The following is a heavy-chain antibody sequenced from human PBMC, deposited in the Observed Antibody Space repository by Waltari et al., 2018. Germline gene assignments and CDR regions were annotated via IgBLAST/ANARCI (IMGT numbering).Heavy chain of an antibody. CDR2: IYYSGST. J-gene: IGHJ3*02. Sequence: QVQLQESGPGLVKPSETLSLPCTVSGGSISSYYWSWIRQPPRKGRAWIGYIYYSGSTNYNPSLKSRVTISVDTSKNQFSLKLSSVTAADTAVYYCARDNRAIRVATGYYSPGWAFDIWGQGTMVTVSS. D-gene: IGHD3-9*01. CDR1: GGSISSYY. CDR3: ARDNRAIRVATGYYSPGWAFDI. V-gene: IGHV4-59*01.